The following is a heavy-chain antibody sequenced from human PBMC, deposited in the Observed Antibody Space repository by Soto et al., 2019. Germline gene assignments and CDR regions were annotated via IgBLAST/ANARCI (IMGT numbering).Heavy chain of an antibody. CDR3: AREGRSAAPQAGFDL. J-gene: IGHJ4*02. CDR2: IFYSGNT. V-gene: IGHV4-31*03. CDR1: GNSISTGAYY. Sequence: SETLSLTCTVSGNSISTGAYYWSWLRQHPVKGLEWIGHIFYSGNTHYSPSLESRVTISVDTSKNQFSIKLTSVTVADKAVYYCAREGRSAAPQAGFDLWGQGTLVTVSS. D-gene: IGHD3-10*01.